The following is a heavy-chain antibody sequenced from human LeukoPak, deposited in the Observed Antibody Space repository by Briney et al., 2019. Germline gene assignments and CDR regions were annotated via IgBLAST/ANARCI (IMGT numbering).Heavy chain of an antibody. D-gene: IGHD1-1*01. CDR1: GFTFSSYA. Sequence: PGGSLRLSCAAPGFTFSSYAMSWVRQAPGKGLEWVSAISGSGGSTYYADSVKGRFTISRDNSKNTLYLQMNSLRAEDTAVYYCAKDRVRNSWKDYWGQGTLVTVSS. J-gene: IGHJ4*02. CDR2: ISGSGGST. CDR3: AKDRVRNSWKDY. V-gene: IGHV3-23*01.